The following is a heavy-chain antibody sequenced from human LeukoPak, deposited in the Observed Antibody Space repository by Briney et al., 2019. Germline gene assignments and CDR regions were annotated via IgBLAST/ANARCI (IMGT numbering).Heavy chain of an antibody. J-gene: IGHJ4*02. V-gene: IGHV3-53*04. CDR1: GFTVSSNY. Sequence: GGSLRLSCAASGFTVSSNYMSWVRQAPGKGLEWVSVIYSGGSTYYADSVKGRFTISRHNSENTLYLQMNSLRAEDTAVYYRASRIAVAGTLYFDYWGQGTLVTVSS. D-gene: IGHD6-19*01. CDR3: ASRIAVAGTLYFDY. CDR2: IYSGGST.